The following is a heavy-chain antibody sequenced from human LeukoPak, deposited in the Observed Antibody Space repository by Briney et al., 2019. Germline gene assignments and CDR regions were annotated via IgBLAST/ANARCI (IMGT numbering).Heavy chain of an antibody. CDR3: ASGPSGWFDY. CDR1: GGSFSGYY. CDR2: INHSGST. V-gene: IGHV4-34*01. J-gene: IGHJ4*02. Sequence: SETLSLTCAVYGGSFSGYYWSWIRQPPGKGLEWIGEINHSGSTNYNPSLKSRVTISVDTSKNQFSLKLSSVTAADTAVYYCASGPSGWFDYWGQGTLVTVSS. D-gene: IGHD6-19*01.